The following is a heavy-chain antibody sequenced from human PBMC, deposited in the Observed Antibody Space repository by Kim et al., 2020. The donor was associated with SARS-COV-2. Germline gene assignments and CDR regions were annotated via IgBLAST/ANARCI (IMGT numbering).Heavy chain of an antibody. V-gene: IGHV1-18*01. Sequence: ASVKVSCKASGYTFTSYGISWVRQAPGQGLEWMGWISAYNGNTNYAQKLQGRVTMTTDTSTSTAYMELRSLRSDDTAVYYCARDQGSLWFGPPDYYDSSGYSYYYYYGMDVWGQGTTVTVSS. J-gene: IGHJ6*02. D-gene: IGHD3-22*01. CDR3: ARDQGSLWFGPPDYYDSSGYSYYYYYGMDV. CDR2: ISAYNGNT. CDR1: GYTFTSYG.